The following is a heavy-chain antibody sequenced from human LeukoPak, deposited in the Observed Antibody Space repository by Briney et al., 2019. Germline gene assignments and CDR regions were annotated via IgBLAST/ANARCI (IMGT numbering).Heavy chain of an antibody. CDR3: ARDNYDSSGYYFD. J-gene: IGHJ4*02. CDR2: IFSSSSSTI. Sequence: GGSLRLSCAASGFTFSSYSMNWVRQAPGKGLEWVSYIFSSSSSTIYYADSVKGRFTISRDNAKNSLYLQMNSLRAEDTAVYYCARDNYDSSGYYFDWGQGTLVTVSS. V-gene: IGHV3-48*04. D-gene: IGHD3-22*01. CDR1: GFTFSSYS.